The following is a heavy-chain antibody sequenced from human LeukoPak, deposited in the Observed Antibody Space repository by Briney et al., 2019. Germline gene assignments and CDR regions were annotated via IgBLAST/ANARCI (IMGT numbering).Heavy chain of an antibody. D-gene: IGHD1-26*01. CDR2: ISSSDSTI. CDR1: GFTFSSYE. J-gene: IGHJ3*02. CDR3: ARDKEWELLGAFDI. Sequence: GGSLRLSCAASGFTFSSYEMHWVRQAPGKGLEWVSYISSSDSTIYYADSVKGRFTISRDNAKNSLYLQMNSLRAEDTAVYYCARDKEWELLGAFDIWGQGTMVTVSS. V-gene: IGHV3-48*03.